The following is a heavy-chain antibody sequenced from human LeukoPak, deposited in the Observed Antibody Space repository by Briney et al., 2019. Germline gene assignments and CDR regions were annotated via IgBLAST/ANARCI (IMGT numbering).Heavy chain of an antibody. V-gene: IGHV4-39*01. CDR1: GGSISSSSYY. J-gene: IGHJ4*02. D-gene: IGHD6-19*01. CDR2: IYYSGST. Sequence: SETLSLTCTVSGGSISSSSYYWGWIRQPPGKGLEWIGSIYYSGSTYYNPSLKSRVTISVDTSKNQFSLKLSSVTAADTAVYYCARRYIAVAGLHFDYWGQGTLVTVSS. CDR3: ARRYIAVAGLHFDY.